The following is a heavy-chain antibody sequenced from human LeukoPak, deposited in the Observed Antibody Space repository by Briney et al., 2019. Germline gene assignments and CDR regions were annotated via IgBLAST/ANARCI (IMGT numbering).Heavy chain of an antibody. CDR2: ISYDGSNK. J-gene: IGHJ4*02. CDR1: GFTFSDYN. CDR3: AKVRWDNSGWYYLDN. Sequence: PGRSLRLSCAASGFTFSDYNMHWVRQAPGKGLEWVAVISYDGSNKYYADSVKGRFAISRDNSKNTLYLQMNSLRAEDTAVYYCAKVRWDNSGWYYLDNWGQGALVTVSS. D-gene: IGHD6-19*01. V-gene: IGHV3-30*18.